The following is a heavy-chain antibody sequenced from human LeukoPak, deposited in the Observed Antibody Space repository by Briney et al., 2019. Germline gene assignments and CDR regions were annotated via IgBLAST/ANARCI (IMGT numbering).Heavy chain of an antibody. Sequence: PGGSLRLSCAASGFTFSSYEMNWVRQAPGKGLEWVSYISSSGSTIYYADSVKGRFTISRDNAKNSLYLQMNSLRAEDTALYYCAKVLRSGSYYPSDAFDIWGQGTMVTVSS. D-gene: IGHD3-10*01. V-gene: IGHV3-48*03. CDR1: GFTFSSYE. CDR3: AKVLRSGSYYPSDAFDI. J-gene: IGHJ3*02. CDR2: ISSSGSTI.